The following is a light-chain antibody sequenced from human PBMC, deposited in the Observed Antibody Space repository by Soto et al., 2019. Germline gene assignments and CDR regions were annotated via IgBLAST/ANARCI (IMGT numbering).Light chain of an antibody. Sequence: QSVLTQPPSVSGAPGQRVTISCTGSSSNIGAGYDVHWYQQLPGTAPKLLIYGNSNRTSGVADRFSGSKSGTSASLAITGLQAEDEADYYCQSYDSSLSALFGGGTKLTVL. V-gene: IGLV1-40*01. J-gene: IGLJ3*02. CDR2: GNS. CDR3: QSYDSSLSAL. CDR1: SSNIGAGYD.